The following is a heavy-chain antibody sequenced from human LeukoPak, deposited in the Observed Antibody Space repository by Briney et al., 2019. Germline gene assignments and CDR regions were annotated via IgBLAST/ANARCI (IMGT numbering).Heavy chain of an antibody. CDR1: GGTFNSYA. CDR2: IIPIFGTA. J-gene: IGHJ5*02. Sequence: SVKVSCKASGGTFNSYAISWVRQAPGQGLEWMGGIIPIFGTANYAQKFQGRVTITTDESTSTAYMELSSLRSEDTAVYYCARDRARIAAAGTGGGWFDPWGQGTLVTVSS. CDR3: ARDRARIAAAGTGGGWFDP. D-gene: IGHD6-13*01. V-gene: IGHV1-69*05.